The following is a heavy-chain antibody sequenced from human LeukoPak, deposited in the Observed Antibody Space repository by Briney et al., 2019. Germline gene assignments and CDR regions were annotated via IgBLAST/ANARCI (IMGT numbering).Heavy chain of an antibody. CDR3: ERYFYSGYDY. V-gene: IGHV3-7*01. J-gene: IGHJ4*02. D-gene: IGHD3-9*01. Sequence: GGTLRLSCAASGFTFSTYGMSWVRQAPGKGLEWVANIKHSGSGKYYVDSVKGRFTISRDNAKNTLYLQMNSLRAEDTAVYYCERYFYSGYDYWVRGTLVTVPS. CDR2: IKHSGSGK. CDR1: GFTFSTYG.